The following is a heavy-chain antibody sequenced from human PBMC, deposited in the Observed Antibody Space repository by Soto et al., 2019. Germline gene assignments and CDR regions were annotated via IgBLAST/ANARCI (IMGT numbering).Heavy chain of an antibody. D-gene: IGHD3-10*01. Sequence: AXSVKVSCKASGYTFTSYYMHLVRQAPGQGLEWMGIINPSGGSTSYAQKFQGRVTMTRDTSTSTVYMELSSLRSEDTAVYYSERGPMGVHLWPSNFWGQGTLVTVS. J-gene: IGHJ4*02. CDR2: INPSGGST. CDR3: ERGPMGVHLWPSNF. V-gene: IGHV1-46*01. CDR1: GYTFTSYY.